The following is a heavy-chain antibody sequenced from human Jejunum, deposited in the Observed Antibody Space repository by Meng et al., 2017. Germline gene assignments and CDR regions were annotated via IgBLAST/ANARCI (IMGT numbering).Heavy chain of an antibody. CDR3: ARELISYAFDY. D-gene: IGHD1-26*01. J-gene: IGHJ4*02. CDR1: GYTFTDYY. CDR2: INTRTGGT. V-gene: IGHV1-2*06. Sequence: QVTLGQSGAEVKVPGASVKVSCKASGYTFTDYYLYWVRQAPGQGLEWMGRINTRTGGTIYTQKFYGRVTMTRDTSISTAYMELSRLRSDDTAVYYCARELISYAFDYWGQGSLVTVSS.